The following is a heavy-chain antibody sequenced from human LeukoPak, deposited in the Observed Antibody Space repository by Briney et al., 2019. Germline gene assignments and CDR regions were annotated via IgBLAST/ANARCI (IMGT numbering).Heavy chain of an antibody. CDR3: AKRGSALSFDP. D-gene: IGHD6-19*01. CDR2: ITSSGDKT. J-gene: IGHJ5*02. V-gene: IGHV3-23*01. CDR1: GFTFSSYA. Sequence: QSGGSLRLSCASSGFTFSSYAMSRVRQAPGKGLEWVSFITSSGDKTHYADSVKGRFTISRDNSKNTLYLQMNSLRAEDTAIYYCAKRGSALSFDPWGQGTLVTVSS.